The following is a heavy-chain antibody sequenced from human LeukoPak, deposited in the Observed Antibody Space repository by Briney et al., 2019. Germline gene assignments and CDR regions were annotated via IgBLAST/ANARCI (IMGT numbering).Heavy chain of an antibody. CDR1: GFTFSSYG. Sequence: GGSLRLSCAASGFTFSSYGMHWVRQAPGKGLEWVAVISYDGSNKYYADSVKGRFTISRDNSENTLYLQMNSLRAEDTAVYHCAKAGGDSSGYYCDYWGQGTQVTVSS. J-gene: IGHJ4*02. V-gene: IGHV3-30*18. D-gene: IGHD3-22*01. CDR3: AKAGGDSSGYYCDY. CDR2: ISYDGSNK.